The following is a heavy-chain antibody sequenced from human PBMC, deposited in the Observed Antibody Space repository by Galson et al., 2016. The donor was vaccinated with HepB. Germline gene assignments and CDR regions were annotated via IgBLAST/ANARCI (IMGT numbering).Heavy chain of an antibody. D-gene: IGHD2/OR15-2a*01. CDR2: ITDNGGHT. CDR1: GLTFSSYA. CDR3: ASHAAAGRYSYYFPH. V-gene: IGHV3-23*01. Sequence: SLRLSCAASGLTFSSYAMTWVRQAPGKGLEWVSTITDNGGHTYYADSVKGRFTISRDNSKNTLYLQMNSLRAEDTALYYCASHAAAGRYSYYFPHWGQGTLVTVSS. J-gene: IGHJ4*02.